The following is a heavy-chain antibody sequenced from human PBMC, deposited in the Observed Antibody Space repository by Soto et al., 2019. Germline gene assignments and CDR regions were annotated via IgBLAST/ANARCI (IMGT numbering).Heavy chain of an antibody. V-gene: IGHV3-30-3*01. CDR3: ASNWAVYQWNDAFDI. CDR1: GFTFSSYA. J-gene: IGHJ3*02. Sequence: QVQLVESGGGVVQPGRSLRLSCAASGFTFSSYAMHWVRQAPGKGLEGVAVISYDGSNKYYADSVKGRFTISRDNSKNTLYLQMNSLRAEDTAVYYCASNWAVYQWNDAFDIWGQGTMVTVSS. D-gene: IGHD6-19*01. CDR2: ISYDGSNK.